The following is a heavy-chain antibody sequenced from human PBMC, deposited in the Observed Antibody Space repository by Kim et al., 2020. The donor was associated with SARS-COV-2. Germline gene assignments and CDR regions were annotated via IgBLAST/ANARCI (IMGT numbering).Heavy chain of an antibody. CDR2: INHSGST. D-gene: IGHD2-2*01. CDR1: GGSFSGYY. Sequence: SETLSLTCAVYGGSFSGYYWSWIRQPPGKGLEWIGEINHSGSTNYNPSLKSRVTISVDTSKNQFSLKLSSVTAADTAVYYCARGLRRYCSSTSCYADYYYGMDVWGQGTTVTVSS. CDR3: ARGLRRYCSSTSCYADYYYGMDV. V-gene: IGHV4-34*01. J-gene: IGHJ6*02.